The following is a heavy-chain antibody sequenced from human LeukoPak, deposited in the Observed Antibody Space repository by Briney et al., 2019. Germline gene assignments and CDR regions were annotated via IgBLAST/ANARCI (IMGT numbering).Heavy chain of an antibody. D-gene: IGHD3-9*01. CDR1: GFSFINSA. CDR2: IVVGRGNT. J-gene: IGHJ5*02. Sequence: ASVKVSCKASGFSFINSAVQWVRQARGQRLEWIGWIVVGRGNTNYAQKFQERVTINRDMSTSTAYMELSSLKSEDTAVYYCAADPYYDLLTGPRWWFDPWGQGTLVTVSS. V-gene: IGHV1-58*01. CDR3: AADPYYDLLTGPRWWFDP.